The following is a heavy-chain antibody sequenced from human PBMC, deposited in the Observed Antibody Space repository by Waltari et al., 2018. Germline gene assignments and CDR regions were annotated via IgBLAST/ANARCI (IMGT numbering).Heavy chain of an antibody. V-gene: IGHV1-69*12. J-gene: IGHJ5*02. CDR3: ARAPSDWFDP. CDR1: GGTFSSYA. Sequence: QVQLVQSGAEVKKPGSSVKVSCMASGGTFSSYAISWGRQAHGQGLGWMGGIIPIYGTANYELKCQCRVTITADESTSTAYMGLSSLRTEDTAVYYCARAPSDWFDPWGQGTLVTVSS. CDR2: IIPIYGTA.